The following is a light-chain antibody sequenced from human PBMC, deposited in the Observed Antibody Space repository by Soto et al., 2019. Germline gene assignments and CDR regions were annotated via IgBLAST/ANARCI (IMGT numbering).Light chain of an antibody. J-gene: IGKJ1*01. V-gene: IGKV1-39*01. CDR1: QSISSY. Sequence: DIQMTQSPSSLSASVGDRVTITCRASQSISSYLNWYQQKPGKAPKLLIYAASSLQSGVPSRFSGSGSGTDFTLTISSRQPEDCATDCCQLSYSTHLTFGQGTKVEIK. CDR2: AAS. CDR3: QLSYSTHLT.